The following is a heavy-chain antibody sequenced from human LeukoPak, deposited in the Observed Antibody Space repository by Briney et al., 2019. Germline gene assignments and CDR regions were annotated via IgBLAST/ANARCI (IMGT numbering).Heavy chain of an antibody. CDR1: GGSISSSNW. D-gene: IGHD3-9*01. Sequence: SGTLSLTCAVSGGSISSSNWWSWVRQPPGKGLEWIGEIYHSGSTNHNPSLKSRVTISVDKSKNQFSLKLSSVTAADTAVYYCAREGYDILTGYYLLDYWGQGTLVTVSS. V-gene: IGHV4-4*02. CDR3: AREGYDILTGYYLLDY. CDR2: IYHSGST. J-gene: IGHJ4*02.